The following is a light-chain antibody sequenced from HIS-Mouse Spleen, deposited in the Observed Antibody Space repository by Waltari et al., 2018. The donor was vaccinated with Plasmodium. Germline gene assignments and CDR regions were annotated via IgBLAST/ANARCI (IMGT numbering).Light chain of an antibody. V-gene: IGLV2-11*01. CDR1: SSDVGGYNH. J-gene: IGLJ1*01. CDR2: DVS. CDR3: CSYAGSYTYV. Sequence: QSALTQPRSVSGSPGQSVTISCTGTSSDVGGYNHVSWYQQHPGKAPKLMIYDVSKRTSGVPERFSGSKSGNTASLTISGLQAEDEADHYCCSYAGSYTYVFGTGTKVTVL.